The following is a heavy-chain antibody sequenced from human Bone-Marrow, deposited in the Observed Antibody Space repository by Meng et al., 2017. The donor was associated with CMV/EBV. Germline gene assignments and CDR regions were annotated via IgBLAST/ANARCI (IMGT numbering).Heavy chain of an antibody. Sequence: GGSLRLSCAASGFSFSSYEMNWVRQAPGKGLEWVSYISSSGNTIYYADAVKGRFTISRDNAKNSLYLQMNSLRAEDTAVYYCARALVRGAAYTDFYYKCFMDVWGQGTPVTVSS. CDR2: ISSSGNTI. D-gene: IGHD3-10*01. J-gene: IGHJ6*02. CDR3: ARALVRGAAYTDFYYKCFMDV. CDR1: GFSFSSYE. V-gene: IGHV3-48*03.